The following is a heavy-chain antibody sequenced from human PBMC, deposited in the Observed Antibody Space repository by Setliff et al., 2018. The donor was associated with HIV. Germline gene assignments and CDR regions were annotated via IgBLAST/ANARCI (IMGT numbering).Heavy chain of an antibody. CDR1: GGSISSDLFY. CDR2: IYNSGST. V-gene: IGHV4-61*02. CDR3: AREAVLFGGSCYWYY. J-gene: IGHJ4*02. Sequence: SETLSLTCTVSGGSISSDLFYWSWIRQPAGKGLEWIGRIYNSGSTNFSPSLRGRVTISVHTSKNQFSLKLSSVTAADTAVYYCAREAVLFGGSCYWYYWGQGTLVTVS. D-gene: IGHD2-15*01.